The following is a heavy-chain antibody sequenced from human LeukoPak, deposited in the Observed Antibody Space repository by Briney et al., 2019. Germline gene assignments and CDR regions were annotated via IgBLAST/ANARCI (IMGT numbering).Heavy chain of an antibody. D-gene: IGHD5-12*01. V-gene: IGHV2-70*01. J-gene: IGHJ4*02. CDR3: ARVSGRMSGYDSGFDD. Sequence: SGPALVKPTQTLTLTFTFPGFSLSTRGMFENCIRQARGKALEWLALINSADDKYYSTSVKTRLTISKVPSKNQVVLNMANNDPVDTATYYCARVSGRMSGYDSGFDDWGQGTLVTVSS. CDR1: GFSLSTRGMF. CDR2: INSADDK.